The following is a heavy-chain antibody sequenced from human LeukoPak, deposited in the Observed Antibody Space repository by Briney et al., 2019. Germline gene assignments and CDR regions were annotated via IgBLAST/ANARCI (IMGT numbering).Heavy chain of an antibody. CDR3: AKGGRRHNGDYVVF. J-gene: IGHJ4*02. V-gene: IGHV3-23*01. Sequence: PGGSLRLSCNASGITVNSYALNGVRQAPGKGLEGVSGISASSDNTYYAHSVKGRFTISRDNSKNTVYLEMNSLRADDTAVYHCAKGGRRHNGDYVVFWGEGTLLTASS. CDR1: GITVNSYA. D-gene: IGHD4-17*01. CDR2: ISASSDNT.